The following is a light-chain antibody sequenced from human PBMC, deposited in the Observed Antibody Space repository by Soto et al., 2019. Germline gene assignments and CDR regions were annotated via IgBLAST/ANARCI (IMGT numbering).Light chain of an antibody. Sequence: EIVMTQSPVTLSVSPGERATLSCRASQSVSSDLAWYEQKPGQAPRLLIYGASTRATDVPARFSGSGSGTEFTLTISSPQSEDFAVYSCQQYNNWPPTFGHGTKVEIK. V-gene: IGKV3-15*01. J-gene: IGKJ1*01. CDR3: QQYNNWPPT. CDR2: GAS. CDR1: QSVSSD.